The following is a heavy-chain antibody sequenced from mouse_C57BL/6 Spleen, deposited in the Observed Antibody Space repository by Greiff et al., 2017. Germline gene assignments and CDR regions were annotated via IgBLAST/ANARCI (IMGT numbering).Heavy chain of an antibody. V-gene: IGHV1-54*01. D-gene: IGHD1-1*01. CDR2: INPGSGGT. Sequence: VQLQQSGAELVRPGTSVKVSCKASGYAFTNYLIEWVKQRPGQGLEWIGVINPGSGGTNYNGKFKGKATLTAAKSTSTAYMHLSSLTPEDSAVYVCARDYYGSSHFDYWGQGTTLTVSS. J-gene: IGHJ2*01. CDR3: ARDYYGSSHFDY. CDR1: GYAFTNYL.